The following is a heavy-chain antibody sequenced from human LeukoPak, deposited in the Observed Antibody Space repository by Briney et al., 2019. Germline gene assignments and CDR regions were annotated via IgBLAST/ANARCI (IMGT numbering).Heavy chain of an antibody. CDR2: INHSGST. CDR1: GGSFSGYY. V-gene: IGHV4-34*01. D-gene: IGHD6-6*01. CDR3: ARGSAMFDYSSSYWFDP. J-gene: IGHJ5*02. Sequence: PSETLSPTCAVYGGSFSGYYWSWIRQPPGKGLEWIGEINHSGSTNYNPSLKSRVAMSVDTSKNQFSLKLSSVTAADTAVYYCARGSAMFDYSSSYWFDPWGQGTLVTVSS.